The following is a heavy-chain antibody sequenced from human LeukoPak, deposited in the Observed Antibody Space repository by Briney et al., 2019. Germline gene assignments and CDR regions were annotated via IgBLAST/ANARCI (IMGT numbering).Heavy chain of an antibody. D-gene: IGHD3-22*01. J-gene: IGHJ4*02. Sequence: ASVKVSCKASGGTFSSYAISWVRQAPGQGLEWMGGIIPIFGTANYAHKFQGRVTITADESMSTAYMELSSLRSEDTAVYYCASLYDSSGYQNPFDYWGQGTLVTVSS. CDR1: GGTFSSYA. V-gene: IGHV1-69*13. CDR2: IIPIFGTA. CDR3: ASLYDSSGYQNPFDY.